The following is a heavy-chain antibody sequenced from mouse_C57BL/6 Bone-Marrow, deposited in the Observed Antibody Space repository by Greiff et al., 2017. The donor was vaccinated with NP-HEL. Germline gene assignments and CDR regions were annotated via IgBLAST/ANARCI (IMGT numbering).Heavy chain of an antibody. D-gene: IGHD2-4*01. CDR3: VREGGLRRRTYAMDY. V-gene: IGHV5-16*01. Sequence: EVKLVESEGGLVQPGSSMKLSCTASGFTFSDYYMAWVRQVPEKGLEWVANINYDGSSTYYLDSLKSRFIISRDNAKNILYLQMSSLKSEDTATDYCVREGGLRRRTYAMDYWGQGTSVTVSS. CDR1: GFTFSDYY. CDR2: INYDGSST. J-gene: IGHJ4*01.